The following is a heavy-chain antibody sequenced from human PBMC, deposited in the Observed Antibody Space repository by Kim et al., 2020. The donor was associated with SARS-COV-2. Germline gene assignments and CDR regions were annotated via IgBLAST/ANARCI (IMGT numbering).Heavy chain of an antibody. CDR3: ARGQDTAKVGY. Sequence: SETLFLTCAVYGGSLSGYYWSWIRQPPGKGLEWIGEIHPFGNTDYQPSLKSRITMSLDTSKNHFSLKLSSVTAADTAMYFCARGQDTAKVGYWGQGTLVTVSS. CDR1: GGSLSGYY. CDR2: IHPFGNT. V-gene: IGHV4-34*01. J-gene: IGHJ4*02. D-gene: IGHD5-18*01.